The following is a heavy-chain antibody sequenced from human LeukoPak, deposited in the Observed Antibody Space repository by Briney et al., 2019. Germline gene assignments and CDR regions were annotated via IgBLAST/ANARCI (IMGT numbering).Heavy chain of an antibody. CDR1: GCSVPTHTGG. CDR3: AHISITYGGVMGLDAFDF. J-gene: IGHJ3*01. V-gene: IGHV2-5*02. CDR2: SYWDNDK. Sequence: SGPTLVNPTETLTLTCTFSGCSVPTHTGGGGGIRQPPGKAVEWLSISYWDNDKRYSPPRNSKHSITKESTPTQAVLTMTNMDPVDTGTYYCAHISITYGGVMGLDAFDFWGQGTMVTVSS. D-gene: IGHD3-16*01.